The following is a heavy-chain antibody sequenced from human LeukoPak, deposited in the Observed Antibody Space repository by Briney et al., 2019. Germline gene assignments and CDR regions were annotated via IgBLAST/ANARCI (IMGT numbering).Heavy chain of an antibody. CDR2: INIGGTNT. D-gene: IGHD1-1*01. CDR3: AKASWVSNADAVL. CDR1: GFTFNDYY. Sequence: GGSLRLSCAASGFTFNDYYMSWIRQAPGKGLEWLSYINIGGTNTHYADSVKGRFTISRDNAKKSLYLEMNNLRAEDTAVYYCAKASWVSNADAVLWGQGTVVTVSS. J-gene: IGHJ4*02. V-gene: IGHV3-11*01.